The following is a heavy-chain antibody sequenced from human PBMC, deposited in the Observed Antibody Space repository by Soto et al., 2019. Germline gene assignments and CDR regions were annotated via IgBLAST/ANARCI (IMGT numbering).Heavy chain of an antibody. CDR3: ARVSGVPKLELHGHYYYGMDV. Sequence: GASVKVSCKASGYTFTSYGISWVRQAPGQGLEWMGWISAYNGNTNYAQKLQGRVTMTTDTSTSTAYMELRSLRSDDTAVYYCARVSGVPKLELHGHYYYGMDVWGQGTTVTV. CDR1: GYTFTSYG. V-gene: IGHV1-18*01. J-gene: IGHJ6*02. D-gene: IGHD1-7*01. CDR2: ISAYNGNT.